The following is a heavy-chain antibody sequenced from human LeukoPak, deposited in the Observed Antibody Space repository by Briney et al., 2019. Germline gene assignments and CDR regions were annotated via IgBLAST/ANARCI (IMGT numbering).Heavy chain of an antibody. D-gene: IGHD4-17*01. CDR1: GFTFSSYG. CDR3: AKDFQIMIFTVTTSLDV. CDR2: ISGSGGST. V-gene: IGHV3-23*01. J-gene: IGHJ6*04. Sequence: GGSLRLSCAASGFTFSSYGMSWVRQAPGKGLEWVSAISGSGGSTYYADSVKGRFTISRDNSKNTLYLQMNSLRAEDTAVYYCAKDFQIMIFTVTTSLDVWGKGTTVTVSS.